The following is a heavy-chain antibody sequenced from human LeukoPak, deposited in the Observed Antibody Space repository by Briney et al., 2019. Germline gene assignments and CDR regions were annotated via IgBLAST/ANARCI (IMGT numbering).Heavy chain of an antibody. V-gene: IGHV4-59*01. CDR3: ARDQGYYYDSSGKTYYGMDV. Sequence: PSETLSFTCTVSGGSISSYYWSWIRQPPGKGLEWIGYIYYSGSTNYNPSLKSRVTISVDTSKNQFSLKLSSVTAADTAVYYCARDQGYYYDSSGKTYYGMDVWGQGTTVTVSS. CDR1: GGSISSYY. J-gene: IGHJ6*02. D-gene: IGHD3-22*01. CDR2: IYYSGST.